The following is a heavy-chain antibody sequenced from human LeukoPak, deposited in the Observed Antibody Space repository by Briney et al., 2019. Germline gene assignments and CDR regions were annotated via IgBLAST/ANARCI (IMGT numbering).Heavy chain of an antibody. D-gene: IGHD3-10*01. Sequence: SSETLSLTCTVSGGSISSYYWSWIRQPPGKGLEWIGSIYYSGSTYYNPSLKSRVTISVDTSKNQFSLKLSSVTAADTAVYYCARGTITMIRGVVYYFDYWGQGTLVTVSS. CDR1: GGSISSYY. CDR2: IYYSGST. CDR3: ARGTITMIRGVVYYFDY. J-gene: IGHJ4*02. V-gene: IGHV4-39*07.